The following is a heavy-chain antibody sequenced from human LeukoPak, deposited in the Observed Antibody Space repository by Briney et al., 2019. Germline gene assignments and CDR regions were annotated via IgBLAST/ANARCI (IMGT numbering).Heavy chain of an antibody. D-gene: IGHD5-24*01. J-gene: IGHJ4*02. V-gene: IGHV3-30*03. CDR1: GFTFDDYG. CDR2: ISYDGSNK. Sequence: PGGSLRLSCAASGFTFDDYGMSWVRQAPGKGLEWVAVISYDGSNKYYADSVKGRFTISRDNSKNTLYLQMNSLRAEDTAVYYCARDDGSPDYWGQGTLVTVSS. CDR3: ARDDGSPDY.